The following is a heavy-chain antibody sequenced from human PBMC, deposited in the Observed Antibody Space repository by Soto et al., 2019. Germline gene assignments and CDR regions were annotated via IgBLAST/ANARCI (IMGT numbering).Heavy chain of an antibody. D-gene: IGHD1-26*01. Sequence: QVQLVQSRDEVKKSGASLKVSCKASGYTFTGYYIHWVRQAPGQGLEWMGWINPKSGDTNYAQKFQGRVSMTRDTSITTAYREVSRLKSDDTAVYYCARGSPRMGALPTYWGQGTLVTVSS. CDR1: GYTFTGYY. V-gene: IGHV1-2*02. J-gene: IGHJ4*02. CDR2: INPKSGDT. CDR3: ARGSPRMGALPTY.